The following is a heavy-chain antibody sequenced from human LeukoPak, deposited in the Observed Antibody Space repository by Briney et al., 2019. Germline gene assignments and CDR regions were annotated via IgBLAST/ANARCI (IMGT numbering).Heavy chain of an antibody. J-gene: IGHJ4*02. Sequence: ASVKVSCKASGYTFTSYYILWVRQAPGQGLEWMGIINPTVGSTSYSQNFQGRVTVTRDTSTRTVYMELSSRRSEDTAVYYCARDTMLSGSALHTGGPDSSGWYRTSYWGQATLVTVSS. D-gene: IGHD6-19*01. CDR2: INPTVGST. CDR1: GYTFTSYY. V-gene: IGHV1-46*01. CDR3: ARDTMLSGSALHTGGPDSSGWYRTSY.